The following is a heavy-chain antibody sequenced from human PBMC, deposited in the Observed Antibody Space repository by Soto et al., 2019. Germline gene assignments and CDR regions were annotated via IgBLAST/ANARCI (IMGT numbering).Heavy chain of an antibody. J-gene: IGHJ5*02. V-gene: IGHV4-39*01. Sequence: QLQLQESGPGLVKPSETLSLTCTVSGGSISSSSYYWGWIRQPPGKGLEWIGSIYYSGSTYYNPSLKSRVTISVDTSKNQFSLKLSSVTAADTAVYYCAFWSGYYNSWFDPWGQGTLVTVSS. D-gene: IGHD3-3*01. CDR2: IYYSGST. CDR3: AFWSGYYNSWFDP. CDR1: GGSISSSSYY.